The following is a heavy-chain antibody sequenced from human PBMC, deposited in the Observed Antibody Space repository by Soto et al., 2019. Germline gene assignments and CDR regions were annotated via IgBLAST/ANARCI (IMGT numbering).Heavy chain of an antibody. CDR3: ARGGGYCTPTSCAIDS. CDR1: RFDFSSYE. V-gene: IGHV3-23*01. Sequence: EVQLLESGGGLVQPGGSLRLSCVASRFDFSSYEMSWVRQAAGKGLEWVSRVSLTGDRTNYAGSVKGRFTVSRDNFKNXXXLEMDSLRPDDTAIYYCARGGGYCTPTSCAIDSWGRGTPVTVSS. D-gene: IGHD2-8*01. CDR2: VSLTGDRT. J-gene: IGHJ4*02.